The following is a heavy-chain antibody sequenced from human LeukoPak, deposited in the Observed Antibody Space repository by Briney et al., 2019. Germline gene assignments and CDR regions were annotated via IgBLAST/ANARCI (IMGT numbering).Heavy chain of an antibody. CDR3: AELGITMIGGV. Sequence: GSLNPPCSAPGFPFSSYEMDWVRQAPGKGLGWVSLIISRGSTIYNADSVKGRFTISRDNAKNSLYLQMNSLRAEDTAVYYCAELGITMIGGVWGKGTTVTISS. V-gene: IGHV3-48*03. D-gene: IGHD3-10*02. J-gene: IGHJ6*04. CDR1: GFPFSSYE. CDR2: IISRGSTI.